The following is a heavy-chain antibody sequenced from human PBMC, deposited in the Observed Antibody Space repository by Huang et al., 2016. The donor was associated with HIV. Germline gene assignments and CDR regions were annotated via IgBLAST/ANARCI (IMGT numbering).Heavy chain of an antibody. D-gene: IGHD6-19*01. V-gene: IGHV1-18*04. CDR1: GYTFDSYG. CDR2: IGPHREKT. J-gene: IGHJ4*02. Sequence: HVQLVQSGADVKKPGASVKVSCTASGYTFDSYGINWVRQAPGQGLEWRGWIGPHREKTNHAQKLQGRVTMTTDTTTSTAYMELRILTSDDTAVYYCARDATGYGTGWSTEFDYWGQGTLVTVSS. CDR3: ARDATGYGTGWSTEFDY.